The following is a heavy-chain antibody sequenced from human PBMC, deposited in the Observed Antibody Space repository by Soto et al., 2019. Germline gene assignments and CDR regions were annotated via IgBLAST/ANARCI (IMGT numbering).Heavy chain of an antibody. CDR1: GFTFSTYS. CDR2: ISVSGSIR. CDR3: GRPGGATSYYYYGMDV. Sequence: PGGSLRLSCAASGFTFSTYSMNWVRQAPGKGLEWVAFISVSGSIRYYADSVRGRFTISRDNSKNTLYLQMNSLRAEDTAVYYCGRPGGATSYYYYGMDVGGQGTTVTVSS. D-gene: IGHD1-26*01. V-gene: IGHV3-48*01. J-gene: IGHJ6*02.